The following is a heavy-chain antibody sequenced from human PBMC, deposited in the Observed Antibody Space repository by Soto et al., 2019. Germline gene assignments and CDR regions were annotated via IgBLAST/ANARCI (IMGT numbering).Heavy chain of an antibody. CDR1: GGSISSYY. D-gene: IGHD1-7*01. CDR2: IYYSGST. J-gene: IGHJ6*02. CDR3: ERDQAGTKSHHSPSGYYYGMDV. Sequence: PSETLSLTCSVSGGSISSYYWSWIRQPPGKGLEWIGYIYYSGSTNYNPSLKSRVTISVDTSKNQSSLKLSSVTAAATAVSYCERDQAGTKSHHSPSGYYYGMDVWGQGTTVTAP. V-gene: IGHV4-59*01.